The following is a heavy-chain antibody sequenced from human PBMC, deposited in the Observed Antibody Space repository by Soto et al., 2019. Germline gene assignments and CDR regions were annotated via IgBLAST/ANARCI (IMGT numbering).Heavy chain of an antibody. D-gene: IGHD4-17*01. Sequence: GGSLRLSCAASGFTVDDYAMHWVRQAPGKGLEWVSGISWNSETIDCADSVKGRFTISRDNAKSSLFLQMNSLRPDDTALYYCAKDMKWGGMTTIHYFDSWGQGTLVTVSS. J-gene: IGHJ4*02. V-gene: IGHV3-9*01. CDR1: GFTVDDYA. CDR2: ISWNSETI. CDR3: AKDMKWGGMTTIHYFDS.